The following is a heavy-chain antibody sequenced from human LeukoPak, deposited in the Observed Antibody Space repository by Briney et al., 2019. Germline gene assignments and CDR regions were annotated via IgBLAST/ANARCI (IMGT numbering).Heavy chain of an antibody. Sequence: SVKVSCKASGGTFSSYAISWVRQAPGQGIEWMGRIIPIFGQANYAQKFQGRGTITTDESTSTAYMELSSLRSEDTAVYYCARGSGYSGYDWTYYFDYWGQGTLVTVSS. CDR2: IIPIFGQA. V-gene: IGHV1-69*05. CDR3: ARGSGYSGYDWTYYFDY. J-gene: IGHJ4*02. CDR1: GGTFSSYA. D-gene: IGHD5-12*01.